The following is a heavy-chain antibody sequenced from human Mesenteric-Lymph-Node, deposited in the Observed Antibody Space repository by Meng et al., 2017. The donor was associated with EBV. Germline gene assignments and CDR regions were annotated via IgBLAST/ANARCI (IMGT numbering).Heavy chain of an antibody. D-gene: IGHD3-16*01. V-gene: IGHV1-18*01. J-gene: IGHJ4*02. CDR3: ARDGGAGGDKGY. CDR2: ISGYYGNT. Sequence: QVQLVQSRAEVKKPGASVKVSCKASGYTFTTYGLSWVRQSPGQGLEWMGWISGYYGNTNYAQKFQGRVTMTTDTSTSTAYMELRSLRSDDTAVYYCARDGGAGGDKGYWGQGTLVTVSS. CDR1: GYTFTTYG.